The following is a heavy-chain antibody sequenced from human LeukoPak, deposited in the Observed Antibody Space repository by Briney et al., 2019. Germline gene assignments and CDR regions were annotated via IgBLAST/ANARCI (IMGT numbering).Heavy chain of an antibody. V-gene: IGHV3-23*01. CDR3: AKDLSSSEYSYFGHFDY. J-gene: IGHJ4*02. CDR1: GFTFSSYA. Sequence: GGSLSLSCAASGFTFSSYAMSWVRQAPGKGLEWVSAISGSGGSTYYADSVKGRFTISRDNSKNTLYLQMNSLRAEDTAVYYCAKDLSSSEYSYFGHFDYWGQGTLVTVSS. D-gene: IGHD5-18*01. CDR2: ISGSGGST.